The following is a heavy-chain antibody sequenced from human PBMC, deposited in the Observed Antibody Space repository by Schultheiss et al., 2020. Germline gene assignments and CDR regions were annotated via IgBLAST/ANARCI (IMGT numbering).Heavy chain of an antibody. D-gene: IGHD4-17*01. CDR1: GFSLSNARMG. CDR2: IFSNDEK. J-gene: IGHJ6*02. V-gene: IGHV2-26*01. Sequence: SGPTLVKPTETLTLTCTVSGFSLSNARMGVSWIRQPPGKALEWLAHIFSNDEKSYSTSLKSRLTISKDTSKSQVVLTLTNMDPVDTATYYCAHWDYGDYVRMDVWGQGTTVTVSS. CDR3: AHWDYGDYVRMDV.